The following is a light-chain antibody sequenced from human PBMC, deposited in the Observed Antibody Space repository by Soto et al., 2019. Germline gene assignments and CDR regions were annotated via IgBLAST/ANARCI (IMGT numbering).Light chain of an antibody. CDR1: QSVSSSY. V-gene: IGKV3-20*01. Sequence: DIVLTQSPGTLSLSPGERATLSCRASQSVSSSYLAWYQQKPGQAPRLLIYGASSRATGIPDRFSGSGSGTDFTLTISRLEPEDFAVYYCQQYGSSPLYTFGQVTKLEIK. J-gene: IGKJ2*01. CDR2: GAS. CDR3: QQYGSSPLYT.